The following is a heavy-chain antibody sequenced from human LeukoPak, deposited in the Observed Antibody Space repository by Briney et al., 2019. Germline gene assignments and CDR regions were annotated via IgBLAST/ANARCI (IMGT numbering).Heavy chain of an antibody. CDR3: AKDRAGVVVPAAWDLDY. J-gene: IGHJ4*02. D-gene: IGHD2-2*01. CDR1: GFTFSSYG. Sequence: PGGSLSLSCAASGFTFSSYGMHWVRQAPGKGLEWVAVISYDGSNKYYADSVKGRFTISRDNSKNTLYLQMNSLRAEDTAVYYCAKDRAGVVVPAAWDLDYWGQGTLVTVSS. CDR2: ISYDGSNK. V-gene: IGHV3-30*18.